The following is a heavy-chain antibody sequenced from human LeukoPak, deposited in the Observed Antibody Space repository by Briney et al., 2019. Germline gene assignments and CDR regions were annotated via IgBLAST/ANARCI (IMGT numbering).Heavy chain of an antibody. D-gene: IGHD2-2*01. CDR2: VKQDGSEK. J-gene: IGHJ4*02. CDR3: VRDKEFRLAHCTSTSCSLFDS. CDR1: GFTFSTYW. Sequence: GGSLRLSCAASGFTFSTYWMNWLRQAPGKGLEWVANVKQDGSEKYYVDSVKGRFTMSRDNAENSVSLQMNSLTAADTAVYYCVRDKEFRLAHCTSTSCSLFDSWGQGTQVIVSS. V-gene: IGHV3-7*01.